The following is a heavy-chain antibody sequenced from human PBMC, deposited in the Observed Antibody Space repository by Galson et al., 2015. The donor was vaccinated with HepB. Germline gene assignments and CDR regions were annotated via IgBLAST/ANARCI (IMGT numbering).Heavy chain of an antibody. V-gene: IGHV3-74*01. D-gene: IGHD3-9*01. J-gene: IGHJ4*02. Sequence: LRLSCAASGFTFSSYWMHWVRQAPGKGLVWVSRINSDGSSTSYADSVKGRFTISRDNAKNTLYLQMNSLRAEDTAVYYCAIQILTGYTFDYWGQGTLVTVSS. CDR2: INSDGSST. CDR1: GFTFSSYW. CDR3: AIQILTGYTFDY.